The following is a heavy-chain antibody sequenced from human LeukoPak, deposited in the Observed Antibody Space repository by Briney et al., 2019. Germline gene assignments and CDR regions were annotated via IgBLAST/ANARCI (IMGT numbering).Heavy chain of an antibody. D-gene: IGHD3-10*01. Sequence: PGGSLRLSCAASGFTFDDYGMSWVRQAPGKGLEWVSGINWNGGSTGYADSVKGRFTISRDNAKNSLYLQMNSLRAEDTALYRCARGITMVRGVIRYYYYGMDVWGQGTTVTVSS. CDR3: ARGITMVRGVIRYYYYGMDV. CDR2: INWNGGST. V-gene: IGHV3-20*01. CDR1: GFTFDDYG. J-gene: IGHJ6*02.